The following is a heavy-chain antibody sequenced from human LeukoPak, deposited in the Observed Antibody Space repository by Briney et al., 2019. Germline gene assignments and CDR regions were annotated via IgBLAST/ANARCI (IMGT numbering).Heavy chain of an antibody. CDR1: GFTFNNHA. V-gene: IGHV3-23*01. CDR2: ISGDGISP. D-gene: IGHD5-24*01. Sequence: GGSLRLSCAASGFTFNNHALTWVRQTPGKGLECVSAISGDGISPYYADSVRGRFTISRDNSKNTLYLQMNSLRAEDTAVYYCAKDYGDSNYFDYWGQGTLVTVSS. J-gene: IGHJ4*02. CDR3: AKDYGDSNYFDY.